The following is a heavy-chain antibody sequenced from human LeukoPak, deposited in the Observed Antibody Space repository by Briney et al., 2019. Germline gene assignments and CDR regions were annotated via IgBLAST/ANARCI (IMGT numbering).Heavy chain of an antibody. CDR3: ARGAEVLGVVPLYYFDY. CDR1: GGSISSSNYY. J-gene: IGHJ4*02. V-gene: IGHV4-39*01. D-gene: IGHD2-15*01. Sequence: SETLSLTCTVSGGSISSSNYYWDWIRQPPGKGLEWIANVHYSGSAYYNPSLKSRVTISVDTSKNQVSLKLSSVTAADTAVYYCARGAEVLGVVPLYYFDYWGQGTLVTVSS. CDR2: VHYSGSA.